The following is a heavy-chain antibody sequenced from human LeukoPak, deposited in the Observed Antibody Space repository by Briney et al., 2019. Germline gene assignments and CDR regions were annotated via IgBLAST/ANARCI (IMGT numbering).Heavy chain of an antibody. V-gene: IGHV4-30-2*02. CDR1: GGSISSGGYY. CDR2: IYHSGST. Sequence: PSQTLSLTCTVSGGSISSGGYYWSWIRQPPGKGLEWIGYIYHSGSTYYNPSLKSRVTISVDRSKNQFSLKLSSVTAADTAVYYCAPRSTTGTGAFDYWGQGTLVTVSS. J-gene: IGHJ4*02. D-gene: IGHD1-1*01. CDR3: APRSTTGTGAFDY.